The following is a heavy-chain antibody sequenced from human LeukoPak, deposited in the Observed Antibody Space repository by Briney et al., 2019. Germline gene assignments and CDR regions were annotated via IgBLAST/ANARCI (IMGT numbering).Heavy chain of an antibody. D-gene: IGHD1-26*01. CDR1: GGSISTYY. CDR2: IYYSGST. Sequence: SETLSLTCTVSGGSISTYYWSWIRQPPGKGLEWIGYIYYSGSTNYNPSLKSRVTISVDTSKNQFSLKLSSVTAADTAVYYCARDRREYYYYYYMDAWGKGTTVTVSS. CDR3: ARDRREYYYYYYMDA. V-gene: IGHV4-59*12. J-gene: IGHJ6*03.